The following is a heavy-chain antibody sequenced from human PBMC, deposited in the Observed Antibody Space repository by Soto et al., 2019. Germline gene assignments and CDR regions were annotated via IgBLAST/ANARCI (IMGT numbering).Heavy chain of an antibody. D-gene: IGHD3-22*01. V-gene: IGHV1-2*02. CDR3: ARNYYDSSDRDYLDY. CDR1: GYTFTSYY. CDR2: INPITGGT. Sequence: ASVKFPCNASGYTFTSYYIHWVRQAPGQGLEWMGWINPITGGTNYAPKFQGRVTMTRDTSITTAYMELSRLRSDDTAVYYCARNYYDSSDRDYLDYWGQGTPVTV. J-gene: IGHJ4*02.